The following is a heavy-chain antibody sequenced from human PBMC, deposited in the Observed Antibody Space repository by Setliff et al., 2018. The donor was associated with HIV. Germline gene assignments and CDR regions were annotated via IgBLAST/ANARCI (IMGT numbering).Heavy chain of an antibody. CDR1: GGSISSSSYY. D-gene: IGHD5-12*01. CDR2: IYYTGNT. V-gene: IGHV4-39*01. J-gene: IGHJ6*03. CDR3: ARHGAYEAYYDYMDV. Sequence: KTSETLSLTCTVSGGSISSSSYYWGWIRQPPGKGLELIGNIYYTGNTNDNPSLKSRVTISVDTSKNQFSLKLTSMTAADTAVYYCARHGAYEAYYDYMDVWGKGTTVTVSS.